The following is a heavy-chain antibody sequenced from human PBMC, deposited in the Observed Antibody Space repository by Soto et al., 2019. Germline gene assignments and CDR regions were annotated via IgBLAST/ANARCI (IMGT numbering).Heavy chain of an antibody. J-gene: IGHJ6*02. CDR1: GGSVSSGSYY. CDR3: ARWTGKGGYYYGMDV. V-gene: IGHV4-61*01. D-gene: IGHD3-10*01. Sequence: SETLSLTCTVSGGSVSSGSYYWSWIRQPPGKGLEWIGYIYYSGSTNYNPSLKSRVTISVDTSKNQFSLKLSSVTAADTAVYYCARWTGKGGYYYGMDVWGQGTTVTVSS. CDR2: IYYSGST.